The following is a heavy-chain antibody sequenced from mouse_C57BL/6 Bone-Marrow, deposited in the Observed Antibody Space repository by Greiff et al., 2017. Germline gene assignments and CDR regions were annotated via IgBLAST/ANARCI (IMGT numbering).Heavy chain of an antibody. CDR1: GYTFTDYN. CDR3: ARDGYSWYFDV. CDR2: INPNNGGT. V-gene: IGHV1-22*01. Sequence: EVQLQQSGPELVKPGASVKMSCKASGYTFTDYNMHWVKQSHGKSLEWIGYINPNNGGTSYNQKFKGKATLTVNKSSSTAYMELRSLTSEESAVYYCARDGYSWYFDVWGTGTTVTVSS. J-gene: IGHJ1*03. D-gene: IGHD2-3*01.